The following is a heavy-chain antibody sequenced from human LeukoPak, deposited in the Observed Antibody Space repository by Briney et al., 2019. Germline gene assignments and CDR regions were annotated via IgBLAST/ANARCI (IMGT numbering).Heavy chain of an antibody. CDR3: ASNREYCGGDCYSYDAFDI. Sequence: ASVKVSCKASGYTFTGYYMHWVRQAPGQGLEWMGWINPNSGGTNYAQKFQGRVTMTRDTSISTAYMELSSLRSDDTAVYYCASNREYCGGDCYSYDAFDIWGQGTMVTVSS. J-gene: IGHJ3*02. D-gene: IGHD2-21*01. CDR1: GYTFTGYY. CDR2: INPNSGGT. V-gene: IGHV1-2*02.